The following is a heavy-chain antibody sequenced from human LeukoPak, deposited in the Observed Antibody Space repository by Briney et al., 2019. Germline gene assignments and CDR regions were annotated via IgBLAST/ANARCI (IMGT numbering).Heavy chain of an antibody. J-gene: IGHJ4*02. D-gene: IGHD3-3*01. Sequence: GASVKVSCKASGYTFTGYYMQWVRQAPGQGLEWMGRINPNSGGTNYAQKFQGRVTMTRDTSISTAYMELSRLRSDDTAVYYCARGYFYDFFYFDYWGQGTLVTVSS. CDR1: GYTFTGYY. CDR3: ARGYFYDFFYFDY. V-gene: IGHV1-2*06. CDR2: INPNSGGT.